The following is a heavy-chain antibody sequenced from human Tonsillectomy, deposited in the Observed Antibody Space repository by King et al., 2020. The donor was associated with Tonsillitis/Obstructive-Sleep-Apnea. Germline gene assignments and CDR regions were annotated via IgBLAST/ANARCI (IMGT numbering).Heavy chain of an antibody. CDR1: GGSISSYY. CDR2: IYYSGST. Sequence: QLPESGPGLVKPSETLSLTCTVSGGSISSYYWSWIRQPPGKGLEWIGYIYYSGSTNYNPSLKSRVTISVDTSKNQFFLKLSSVTAADTAVYYCARGGRDPMGAFDIWGQGTMVTVSS. CDR3: ARGGRDPMGAFDI. D-gene: IGHD2-8*01. J-gene: IGHJ3*02. V-gene: IGHV4-59*08.